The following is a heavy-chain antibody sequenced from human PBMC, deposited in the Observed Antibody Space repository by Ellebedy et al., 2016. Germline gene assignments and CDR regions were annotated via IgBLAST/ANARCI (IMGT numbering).Heavy chain of an antibody. D-gene: IGHD4-23*01. V-gene: IGHV3-53*01. CDR1: GFSVTSNY. Sequence: GGSLRLXXAASGFSVTSNYMTWVRQAPGKGLEWVSVIDSGDSSYYADSVKGRFTISRDSRKNTLYLQMNSLRGEDTAVYYCATRHYGGFDIWGQGTTVTVS. CDR2: IDSGDSS. CDR3: ATRHYGGFDI. J-gene: IGHJ3*02.